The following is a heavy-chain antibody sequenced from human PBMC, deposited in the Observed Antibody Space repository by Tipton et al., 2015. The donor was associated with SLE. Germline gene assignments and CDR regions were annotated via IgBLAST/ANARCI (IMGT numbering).Heavy chain of an antibody. CDR3: ATDKGDAFDI. CDR2: AYYRSKWYY. V-gene: IGHV6-1*01. Sequence: GLVKPSQTLSLTCAISGDSVSSNSAAWNWLRQSPSRGLEWLGTAYYRSKWYYDYATSVKSRVNIRPGTAKNQISLQLNSVTPEDTAVYYCATDKGDAFDIWGQGTMVTVSS. CDR1: GDSVSSNSAA. J-gene: IGHJ3*02.